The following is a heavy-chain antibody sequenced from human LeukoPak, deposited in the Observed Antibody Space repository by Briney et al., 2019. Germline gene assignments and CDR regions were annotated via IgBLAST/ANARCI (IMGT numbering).Heavy chain of an antibody. CDR3: AIINRSGAFDI. CDR2: IYYSGST. V-gene: IGHV4-59*01. J-gene: IGHJ3*02. D-gene: IGHD1-14*01. Sequence: SETLSLTCTVSGVSISSYYWSWIRQPPGKGLEWIGYIYYSGSTNYNPSLKSRVTISVDTSKNQFSLKLSSVTAADTAVYYCAIINRSGAFDIWGQGTMVAVSS. CDR1: GVSISSYY.